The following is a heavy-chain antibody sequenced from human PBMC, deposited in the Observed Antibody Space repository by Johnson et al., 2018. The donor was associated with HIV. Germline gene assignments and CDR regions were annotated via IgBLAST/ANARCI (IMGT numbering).Heavy chain of an antibody. J-gene: IGHJ3*02. Sequence: VQLVESGGGVVQPGGSLRLSCAASGFTFDDYGMSWVRQAPGKGLEWVSGINWNGGSTGYADSLKGRFTVSRDNSKNTLYLQTNSLRAEDTAVYYCAKWKYCSGDNCYSEFGVFDDAFDIWGQGTMVTVSS. V-gene: IGHV3-20*04. CDR1: GFTFDDYG. CDR2: INWNGGST. D-gene: IGHD2-15*01. CDR3: AKWKYCSGDNCYSEFGVFDDAFDI.